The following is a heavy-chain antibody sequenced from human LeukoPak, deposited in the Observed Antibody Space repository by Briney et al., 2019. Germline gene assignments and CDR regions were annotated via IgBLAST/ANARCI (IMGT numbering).Heavy chain of an antibody. CDR2: INSDGSST. Sequence: GGSLRLSCAASGFTFSSYWMHWVRQAPGKGLVWVSRINSDGSSTSYADSVKGRFTISRDNAKNTLYLQMNSLRAEDTAVYYCARAAYGAAFDYWGQGTLVTVSS. D-gene: IGHD4/OR15-4a*01. CDR3: ARAAYGAAFDY. CDR1: GFTFSSYW. V-gene: IGHV3-74*01. J-gene: IGHJ4*02.